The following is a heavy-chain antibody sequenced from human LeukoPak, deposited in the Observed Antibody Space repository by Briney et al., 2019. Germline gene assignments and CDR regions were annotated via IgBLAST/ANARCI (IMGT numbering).Heavy chain of an antibody. CDR3: ARIPGYSSGRPEYYYYYGMDV. D-gene: IGHD6-19*01. Sequence: SGPALVKPTQTLTLTCTFSGFSLSTSGMCVSWIRQPPGKALEWLALIDWDDDKYYSTSLKTRLTISKDTSKNQVVLTMTNMDPVDTATYYCARIPGYSSGRPEYYYYYGMDVWGQGTTVTVSS. CDR1: GFSLSTSGMC. J-gene: IGHJ6*02. CDR2: IDWDDDK. V-gene: IGHV2-70*01.